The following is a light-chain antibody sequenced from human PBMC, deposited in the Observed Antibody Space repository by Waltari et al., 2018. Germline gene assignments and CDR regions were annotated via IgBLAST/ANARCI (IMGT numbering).Light chain of an antibody. Sequence: QSALTQPASVSGSPGQSITISCTGTSSDVGDYDYVSWFQQRPGEAPKLMIYEVSNRPSGVSNRFSGSTSGNTASLIISGLQAEDEADYYCSSYTSSTTYVFGTGTKVTVL. CDR3: SSYTSSTTYV. V-gene: IGLV2-14*01. J-gene: IGLJ1*01. CDR2: EVS. CDR1: SSDVGDYDY.